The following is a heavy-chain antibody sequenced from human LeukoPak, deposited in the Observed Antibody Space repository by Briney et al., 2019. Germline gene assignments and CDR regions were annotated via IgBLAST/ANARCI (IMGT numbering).Heavy chain of an antibody. J-gene: IGHJ4*02. D-gene: IGHD3-22*01. Sequence: ASVTVSCTASGYTFTDYYMHWVRQAPGQGLEWLGRINPNSGGTNYVQKFQGRVTMTRDTSISTAYMELSRLRSDDTAVYYCARGYYDSSGYYSIDYWGQGTLVTVSS. V-gene: IGHV1-2*06. CDR3: ARGYYDSSGYYSIDY. CDR1: GYTFTDYY. CDR2: INPNSGGT.